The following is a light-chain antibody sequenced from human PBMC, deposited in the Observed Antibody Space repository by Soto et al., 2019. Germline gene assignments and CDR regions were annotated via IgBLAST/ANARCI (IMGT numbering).Light chain of an antibody. CDR1: RSVSSY. V-gene: IGKV3-11*01. J-gene: IGKJ5*01. CDR3: EQRTNGRIT. Sequence: LSQGERVNLCCRATRSVSSYLAWYQQKPGQAPRLLIYDASSRPTDIPARFSGSGSGTDFTRTSSRLSPEDAVLYYGEQRTNGRITFGEGTRLEIK. CDR2: DAS.